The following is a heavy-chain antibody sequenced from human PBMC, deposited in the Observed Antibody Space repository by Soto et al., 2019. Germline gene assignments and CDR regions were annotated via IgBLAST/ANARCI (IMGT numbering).Heavy chain of an antibody. D-gene: IGHD3-3*01. Sequence: ASVKVSCKASGYTFTSYDINWVRQATGQGLEWMGWMNPNSGNTGYAQKFQGRVTMTRNTSISTAYMELSSLRSEDTAVYYCARGSEGPTYYDFWSGYFPRAGYYYYYMDVWGKGTTVTVSS. CDR2: MNPNSGNT. CDR3: ARGSEGPTYYDFWSGYFPRAGYYYYYMDV. CDR1: GYTFTSYD. V-gene: IGHV1-8*01. J-gene: IGHJ6*03.